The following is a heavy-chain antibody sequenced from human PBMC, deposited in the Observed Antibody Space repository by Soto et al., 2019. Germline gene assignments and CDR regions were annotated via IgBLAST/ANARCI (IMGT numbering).Heavy chain of an antibody. CDR3: AKHDCSRTSCYAGLQGGYYYYYMDV. V-gene: IGHV3-23*01. CDR1: GFTFSSYA. J-gene: IGHJ6*03. D-gene: IGHD2-2*01. CDR2: ISGSGGST. Sequence: EVQLLESGGGLVQPGGSLRLSCAASGFTFSSYAMSWVRQAPGKGLEWVSAISGSGGSTYYADSVKGRFTISRDNSKNTLYLQMNRLRADDTSVYYCAKHDCSRTSCYAGLQGGYYYYYMDVWGNVTTVTVS.